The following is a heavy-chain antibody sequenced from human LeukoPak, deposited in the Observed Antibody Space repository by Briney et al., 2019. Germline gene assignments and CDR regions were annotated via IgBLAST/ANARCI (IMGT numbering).Heavy chain of an antibody. J-gene: IGHJ4*02. V-gene: IGHV3-66*04. Sequence: GGSLRLSCAASGFTVSSNYMSWVRQAPGKGLEWVSFIYSGGSTYYADSVKGRFTISRDNSKNTLYLQMNSLRAEDTAVYYCARHLMWYYDSSGKPYDYWGQGTLVTVSS. CDR3: ARHLMWYYDSSGKPYDY. CDR1: GFTVSSNY. D-gene: IGHD3-22*01. CDR2: IYSGGST.